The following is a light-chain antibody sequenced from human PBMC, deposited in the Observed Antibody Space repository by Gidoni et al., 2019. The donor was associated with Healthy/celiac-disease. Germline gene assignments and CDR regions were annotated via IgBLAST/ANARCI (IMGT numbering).Light chain of an antibody. CDR1: SGHSSYA. V-gene: IGLV4-69*01. Sequence: QLVLTQSPSASASLGASVKLTCTLSSGHSSYATAWHQQQPEKGHRYLMKLNSDGSHSKGDGIPDRFSGSSSGAERYLTISSLQSEDEADYYCQTWGTGSWVFGGGTKLTAL. CDR2: LNSDGSH. CDR3: QTWGTGSWV. J-gene: IGLJ3*02.